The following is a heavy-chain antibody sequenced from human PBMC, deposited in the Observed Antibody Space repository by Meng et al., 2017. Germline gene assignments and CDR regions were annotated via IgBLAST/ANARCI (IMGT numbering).Heavy chain of an antibody. J-gene: IGHJ3*02. V-gene: IGHV3-21*01. CDR1: GFTFSSYS. CDR2: ISSSSSYI. CDR3: ARDPSMTRITMIAGDAFDI. Sequence: GGSLRLSCAASGFTFSSYSMNWVRQAPGKGLEWVSSISSSSSYIYYADSVKSRFTISRDNAKNSLYLQMNSLRAEDTAVYYCARDPSMTRITMIAGDAFDIWGQGTMVTVSS. D-gene: IGHD3-22*01.